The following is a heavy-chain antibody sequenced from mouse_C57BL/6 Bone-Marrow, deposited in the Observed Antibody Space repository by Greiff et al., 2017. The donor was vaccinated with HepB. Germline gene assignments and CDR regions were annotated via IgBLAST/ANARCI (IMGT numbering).Heavy chain of an antibody. V-gene: IGHV1-52*01. CDR3: ARFTTEYYFDY. D-gene: IGHD1-1*01. Sequence: QVQLQQPGAELVRPGSSVKLSCKASGYTFTSYWMHWVKQRPIQGLEWIGNIDPSDSETHYNQKFKDKATLTVDKSSSTAYMQLSSLTSEDSAFYYCARFTTEYYFDYWGQGTTLTVSS. J-gene: IGHJ2*01. CDR2: IDPSDSET. CDR1: GYTFTSYW.